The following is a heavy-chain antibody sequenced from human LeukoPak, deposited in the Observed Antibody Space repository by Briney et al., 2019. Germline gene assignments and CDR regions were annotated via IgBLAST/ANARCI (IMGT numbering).Heavy chain of an antibody. D-gene: IGHD5-12*01. CDR3: AKGTIVASVKYFDY. CDR1: GFTFSSSV. Sequence: PGGSLRLSCVASGFTFSSSVMRCVRQAPGKGLEWVSSITSSGDNTYYVDSVKGRFFISRDNSKNTLYLQMNSLRAEDTAIYYCAKGTIVASVKYFDYWGQGTLVTVSS. CDR2: ITSSGDNT. V-gene: IGHV3-23*01. J-gene: IGHJ4*02.